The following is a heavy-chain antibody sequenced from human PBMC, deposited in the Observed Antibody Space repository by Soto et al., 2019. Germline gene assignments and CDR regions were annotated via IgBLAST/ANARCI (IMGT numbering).Heavy chain of an antibody. J-gene: IGHJ6*02. V-gene: IGHV3-11*01. CDR2: ISSSGSTI. CDR1: GFTFSDYY. Sequence: QVQLVESGGGLVKPGGSLRLSCAASGFTFSDYYMSWIRQAPGKGLEWVSYISSSGSTIYYADSVKGRFTISRDNAKKSLYLQMNSLRAEDTDVYYCARCLSYTVTARRRSYGMDVWGQGTTVTVSS. D-gene: IGHD4-4*01. CDR3: ARCLSYTVTARRRSYGMDV.